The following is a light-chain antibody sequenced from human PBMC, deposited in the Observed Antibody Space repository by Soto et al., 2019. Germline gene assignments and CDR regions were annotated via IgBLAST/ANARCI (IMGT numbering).Light chain of an antibody. CDR1: SSDVGGYNS. CDR2: NVS. V-gene: IGLV2-14*03. Sequence: QSVLTQPASVSGSPGQSIALSCTGTSSDVGGYNSVSWYQQRPGKAPKLMIYNVSNRPSGVSDRFSGSKSGNTASLTISGLQADDEADYYCSSYTSSNTYVFGTGTKVTVL. CDR3: SSYTSSNTYV. J-gene: IGLJ1*01.